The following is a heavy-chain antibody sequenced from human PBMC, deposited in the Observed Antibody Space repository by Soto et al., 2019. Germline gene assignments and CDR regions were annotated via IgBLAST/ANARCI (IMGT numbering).Heavy chain of an antibody. D-gene: IGHD3-10*01. CDR2: IWYDGSNK. CDR3: ARSYGSGSYLLYGMDV. CDR1: GFTFSIYA. J-gene: IGHJ6*02. V-gene: IGHV3-33*01. Sequence: QVQLVESGGGVVQPGRSLRLSCAASGFTFSIYAMHWVRQAPGKGLEWVAVIWYDGSNKNYADSVKGRFTISRDNSKNTLYLQMNGLRAEDTAVYYCARSYGSGSYLLYGMDVWGQGTTVTVSS.